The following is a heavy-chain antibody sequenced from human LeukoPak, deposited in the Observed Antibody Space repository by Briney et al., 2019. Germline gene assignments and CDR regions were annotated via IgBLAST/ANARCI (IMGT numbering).Heavy chain of an antibody. CDR3: AQGGYFAFDI. Sequence: PGGSLRLSCAVSGFTFGTYDMQWVRQAPGKGLEWVSGISRSGRTYYTDSVKGRFSIPRDNSKDTLYLQMNSLRAEDTAVYYCAQGGYFAFDIWGQGTMVAVSS. CDR1: GFTFGTYD. D-gene: IGHD2-2*03. V-gene: IGHV3-23*01. CDR2: ISRSGRT. J-gene: IGHJ3*02.